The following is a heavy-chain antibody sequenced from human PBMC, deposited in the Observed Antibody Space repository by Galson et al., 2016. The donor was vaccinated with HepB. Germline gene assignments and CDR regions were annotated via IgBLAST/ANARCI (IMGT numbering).Heavy chain of an antibody. CDR1: GFSLGNYW. Sequence: SLRLSCAASGFSLGNYWMNWARQAQGTGLEWVSGISGSGGRTYYADSVKGRFTISRDNSKNTVYLQMNSLRVEDTALYYCAKDGYFASGSALYGMDVWGQGTTVTVSS. J-gene: IGHJ6*02. D-gene: IGHD3-10*01. CDR2: ISGSGGRT. CDR3: AKDGYFASGSALYGMDV. V-gene: IGHV3-23*01.